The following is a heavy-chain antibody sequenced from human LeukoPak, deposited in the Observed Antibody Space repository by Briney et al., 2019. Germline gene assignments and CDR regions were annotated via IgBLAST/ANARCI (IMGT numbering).Heavy chain of an antibody. D-gene: IGHD3-22*01. CDR2: INHSGST. CDR3: ARGGRHYYDSSGYHA. J-gene: IGHJ5*02. Sequence: PSETLSLTCAVYGGSFSGYYWSWIRQPPGKGLEWIGEINHSGSTNYNPSLKSRVTISVDTSKDQFSLKLSSVTAADTAVYYCARGGRHYYDSSGYHAWGQGTLVTVSS. V-gene: IGHV4-34*01. CDR1: GGSFSGYY.